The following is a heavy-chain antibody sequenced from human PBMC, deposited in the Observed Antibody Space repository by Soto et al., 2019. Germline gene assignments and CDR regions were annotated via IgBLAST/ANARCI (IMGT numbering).Heavy chain of an antibody. Sequence: PGGSLRLSCAASGFTFSSYAMSWVRQAPGKGLEWVSAISGSGGSTYYADSVKGRFTISRDNSKNTLYLQMNSLRAEDTAVYYCAKDTLLLRCLEWLFTLGMDVWGQGTTVTVSS. V-gene: IGHV3-23*01. CDR3: AKDTLLLRCLEWLFTLGMDV. D-gene: IGHD3-3*01. CDR1: GFTFSSYA. J-gene: IGHJ6*02. CDR2: ISGSGGST.